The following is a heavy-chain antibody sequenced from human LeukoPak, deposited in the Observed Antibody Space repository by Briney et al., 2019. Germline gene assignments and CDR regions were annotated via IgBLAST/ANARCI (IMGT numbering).Heavy chain of an antibody. CDR1: GYTLTELS. CDR2: FDPEDGET. CDR3: ATVPNTPGNY. V-gene: IGHV1-24*01. D-gene: IGHD3-10*01. J-gene: IGHJ4*02. Sequence: GASVKVSCKVSGYTLTELSMHWVRQAPGKGLEWMGGFDPEDGETIYAQKFQGRVTITEDTSTDTAYMELSSLRSEDTAVYYCATVPNTPGNYWGQGTLVTVSS.